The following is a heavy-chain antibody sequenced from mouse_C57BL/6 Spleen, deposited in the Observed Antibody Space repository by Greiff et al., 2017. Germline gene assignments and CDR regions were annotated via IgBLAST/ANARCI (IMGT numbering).Heavy chain of an antibody. CDR3: ANYYGSTAMDY. CDR2: IYPGSGST. Sequence: QVQLQQPGAELVKPGASVKMSCKASGYTFTSYWITWVKQRPGQGLEWIGDIYPGSGSTNYNEKFKSKATLTVDTSSSTAYLQLSSLTSEDSAVYYCANYYGSTAMDYWGQGTSVTVSS. D-gene: IGHD1-1*01. CDR1: GYTFTSYW. J-gene: IGHJ4*01. V-gene: IGHV1-55*01.